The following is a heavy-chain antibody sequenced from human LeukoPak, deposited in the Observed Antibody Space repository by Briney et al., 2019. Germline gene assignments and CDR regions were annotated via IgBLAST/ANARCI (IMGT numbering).Heavy chain of an antibody. CDR2: IHSSGST. D-gene: IGHD6-19*01. J-gene: IGHJ4*02. CDR3: ARWYSSGWAFDY. CDR1: GGTISSYY. V-gene: IGHV4-59*08. Sequence: SKTLSLTCTVSGGTISSYYWNWIRQPPGKGLEWIGYIHSSGSTKYNPSLKSRVTISVDTSKNQFSLKLSSVTAADTAVYYCARWYSSGWAFDYWGQGTLVTVSS.